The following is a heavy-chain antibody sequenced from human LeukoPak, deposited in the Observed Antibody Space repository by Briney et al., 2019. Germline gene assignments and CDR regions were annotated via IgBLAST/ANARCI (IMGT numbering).Heavy chain of an antibody. J-gene: IGHJ5*02. CDR3: ARRAGGLARNNWFDP. D-gene: IGHD3-16*01. V-gene: IGHV3-23*01. Sequence: GGSLRLSCATSGFTFSNHGMNWVRQAPGKGLEWVSGISPSGDIKYYADSVKGRFTISRDNSKNTVYLEVISLTDEDTAVYYCARRAGGLARNNWFDPWGQGTLVTVSS. CDR2: ISPSGDIK. CDR1: GFTFSNHG.